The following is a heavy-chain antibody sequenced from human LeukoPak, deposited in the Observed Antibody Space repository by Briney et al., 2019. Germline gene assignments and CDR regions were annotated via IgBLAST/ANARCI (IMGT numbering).Heavy chain of an antibody. J-gene: IGHJ5*02. CDR1: GYTFTSYG. CDR3: ARDIAAAGSNWFDP. V-gene: IGHV1-18*01. CDR2: ICAYNGNT. Sequence: ASVKVSCKASGYTFTSYGISWVRQAPGQGLEWMGWICAYNGNTNYAQKLHGRVTMTTDTSTNTAYMELRSLRSDDTAVYYCARDIAAAGSNWFDPWGQGTPVTVSS. D-gene: IGHD6-13*01.